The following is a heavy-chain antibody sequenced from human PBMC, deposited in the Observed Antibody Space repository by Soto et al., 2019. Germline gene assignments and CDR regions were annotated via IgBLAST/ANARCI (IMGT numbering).Heavy chain of an antibody. D-gene: IGHD3-3*01. Sequence: QVQFVQSGAAVRKPGASVTVSCQASGDTFNTHTIHWLRQAAGQRREWMGWINAGNGDTKYSQKFQGRVTMTRDTSARTTYMELPSLTSEDTAVYYCAKGEGLLRFLEWLFFFHHWGQGTLVTVSS. CDR1: GDTFNTHT. V-gene: IGHV1-3*01. J-gene: IGHJ4*02. CDR2: INAGNGDT. CDR3: AKGEGLLRFLEWLFFFHH.